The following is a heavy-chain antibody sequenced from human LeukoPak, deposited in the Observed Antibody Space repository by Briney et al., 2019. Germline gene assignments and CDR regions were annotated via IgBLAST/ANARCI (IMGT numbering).Heavy chain of an antibody. Sequence: GGSLRLSCAASGFTFSSYAMSWVRQAPGKGLEWVSAISGSGGSTYYADSVKGRFTISRDNSKNTLYLQMNSLRAEDTAVYYCAKDAIRRFLEWLDRFYYFDYWGQGTLVTVSS. CDR3: AKDAIRRFLEWLDRFYYFDY. J-gene: IGHJ4*02. V-gene: IGHV3-23*01. CDR1: GFTFSSYA. D-gene: IGHD3-3*01. CDR2: ISGSGGST.